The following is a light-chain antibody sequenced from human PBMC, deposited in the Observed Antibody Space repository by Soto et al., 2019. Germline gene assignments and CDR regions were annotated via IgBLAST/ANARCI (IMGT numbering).Light chain of an antibody. Sequence: QSVLTQPPSVSGAPGQRVTISCTGSSSNIGADFGVHWYQQLPGTAPKLLIFGNNNRPSGVTDRFSGSKSDTSASLAISGLQAEDEADYYCQSYDSTLSGVVFGSGTKLTVL. CDR2: GNN. V-gene: IGLV1-40*01. CDR1: SSNIGADFG. CDR3: QSYDSTLSGVV. J-gene: IGLJ1*01.